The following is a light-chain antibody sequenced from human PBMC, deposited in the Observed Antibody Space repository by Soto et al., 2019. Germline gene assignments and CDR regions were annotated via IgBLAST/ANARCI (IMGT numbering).Light chain of an antibody. J-gene: IGKJ1*01. Sequence: WLQQRPGQPPKLLIYKVSNRFSGVPDRFCGCGAGAESTLTITRVEAEDVWVYYRMPSTHPPWAFRQGTKVDIK. CDR2: KVS. V-gene: IGKV2-24*01. CDR3: MPSTHPPWA.